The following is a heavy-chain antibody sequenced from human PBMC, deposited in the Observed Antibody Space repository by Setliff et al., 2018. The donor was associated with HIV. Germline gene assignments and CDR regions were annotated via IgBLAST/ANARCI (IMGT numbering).Heavy chain of an antibody. CDR1: EYTFAAYA. Sequence: ASVKVSCKASEYTFAAYALSWVRQAPGQGLEWMGWINTNTGNPTYAQGFKGRFVFSLDTSASTAYLQINSLKAEDTAIYYCAREYQLLSHYYCLDVWGQGTTVTVSS. V-gene: IGHV7-4-1*02. CDR2: INTNTGNP. CDR3: AREYQLLSHYYCLDV. D-gene: IGHD2-2*01. J-gene: IGHJ6*02.